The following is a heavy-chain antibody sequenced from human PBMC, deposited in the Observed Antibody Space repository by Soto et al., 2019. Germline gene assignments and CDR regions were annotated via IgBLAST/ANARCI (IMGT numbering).Heavy chain of an antibody. CDR3: TRVTAATTSLGF. CDR1: GFTFNDHY. J-gene: IGHJ4*01. V-gene: IGHV3-72*01. D-gene: IGHD4-17*01. CDR2: TRNKANSYTT. Sequence: EVQLVESGGGLVQPGGSLRLSCAASGFTFNDHYMDWVRQAPGKGLEWVGRTRNKANSYTTEYASSVKGRFTISRDESKNSVFLQMNSLETEDTAVYYCTRVTAATTSLGFWGQGTLFTVSS.